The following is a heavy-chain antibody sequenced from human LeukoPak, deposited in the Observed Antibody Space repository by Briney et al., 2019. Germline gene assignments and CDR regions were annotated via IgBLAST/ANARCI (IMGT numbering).Heavy chain of an antibody. CDR3: AKAGGSSWDPFDY. D-gene: IGHD6-13*01. V-gene: IGHV3-30*02. Sequence: GGSLRLSCAASGFTFSSYGMHWVRQGPGKGLEWVAVIRNDGSHKYYADSVKGRFIISRDNSKNTLYLQMNSLRADDTAAYYCAKAGGSSWDPFDYWGQGTLVTVSS. CDR1: GFTFSSYG. J-gene: IGHJ4*02. CDR2: IRNDGSHK.